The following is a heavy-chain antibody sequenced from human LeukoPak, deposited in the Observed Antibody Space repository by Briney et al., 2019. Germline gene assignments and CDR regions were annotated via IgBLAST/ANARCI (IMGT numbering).Heavy chain of an antibody. J-gene: IGHJ6*03. CDR1: GFTFSSYS. D-gene: IGHD6-13*01. V-gene: IGHV3-21*01. CDR3: ARLAAAGLVYPYYYMDV. CDR2: ISSSSSYI. Sequence: GGSLRLSCAASGFTFSSYSMNWVRQAPGKGLEWVSSISSSSSYIYYADSVKGRFTISRDNAKNSLYLQMNSLRAEDTAVYYCARLAAAGLVYPYYYMDVWGKGTTVTVSS.